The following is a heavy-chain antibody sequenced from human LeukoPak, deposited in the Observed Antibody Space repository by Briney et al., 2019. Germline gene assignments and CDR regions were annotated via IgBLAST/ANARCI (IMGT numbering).Heavy chain of an antibody. D-gene: IGHD1-14*01. CDR2: ISYDGSDK. Sequence: PGRSLRLSCAASGLTFSTYGMHWVRQAPGKGLEWVAVISYDGSDKFYADSVKGRFTISRDNSKNTLYLQMNSLRAEDTAVYYCAGNPQGGGDYYYYYMDVWGKGTTVTVSS. CDR1: GLTFSTYG. J-gene: IGHJ6*03. V-gene: IGHV3-30*03. CDR3: AGNPQGGGDYYYYYMDV.